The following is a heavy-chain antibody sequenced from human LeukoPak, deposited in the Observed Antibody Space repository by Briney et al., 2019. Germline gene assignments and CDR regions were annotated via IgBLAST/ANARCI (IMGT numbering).Heavy chain of an antibody. V-gene: IGHV3-7*01. CDR1: GFTFSSYW. CDR3: ARSQVVPAAQFDY. J-gene: IGHJ4*02. CDR2: IKQDGSEK. Sequence: PGGSLRLSCAASGFTFSSYWMSWVRQAPGKGLEWVANIKQDGSEKYYVDSVKGRFTISRDNAKNSLYLQMNSLRAEDTAVYYCARSQVVPAAQFDYWGQGTLVTVSS. D-gene: IGHD2-2*01.